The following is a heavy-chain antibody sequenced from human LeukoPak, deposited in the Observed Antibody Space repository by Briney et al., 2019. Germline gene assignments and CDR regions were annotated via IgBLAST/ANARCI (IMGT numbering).Heavy chain of an antibody. Sequence: PGRSLRLSCAASGFTFSSYAMHWVRQAPGKGLEWVAVISYDGSNKYYADSVKGRFTISRDNSKNTLYLQMNSLRAEDTAVYYCASSVRDGYNSGRQDYWGQGTLVTVSS. CDR2: ISYDGSNK. J-gene: IGHJ4*02. V-gene: IGHV3-30*01. CDR1: GFTFSSYA. D-gene: IGHD5-24*01. CDR3: ASSVRDGYNSGRQDY.